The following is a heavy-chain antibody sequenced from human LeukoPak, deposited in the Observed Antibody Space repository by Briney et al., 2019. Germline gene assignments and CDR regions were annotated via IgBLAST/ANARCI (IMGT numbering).Heavy chain of an antibody. CDR1: GFTVSSNY. CDR2: IYSGGST. V-gene: IGHV3-53*01. J-gene: IGHJ4*02. CDR3: ARDADVVVPAAIGY. Sequence: GSLRLSCAASGFTVSSNYMSWVRQAPGKGLEWVSVIYSGGSTYYADSVKGRFTISRDNSKNTLYLQMNSLRAEDTAVYYCARDADVVVPAAIGYWGQGTLVTVSS. D-gene: IGHD2-2*02.